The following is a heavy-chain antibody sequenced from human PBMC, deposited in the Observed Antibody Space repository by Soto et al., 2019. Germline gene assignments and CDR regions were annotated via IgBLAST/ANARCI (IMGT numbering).Heavy chain of an antibody. Sequence: QVQLQESGPGLVKPSETLSLTCTVSGGSISSYYWSWIRQPPGKGLEWIGYIYYSGSTNYNPSLKSRVTISVDTSKNQFSLKLSSVTAADTAVYYCAREARNWFDPWGQGTLVTVSS. V-gene: IGHV4-59*01. CDR3: AREARNWFDP. CDR1: GGSISSYY. J-gene: IGHJ5*02. CDR2: IYYSGST.